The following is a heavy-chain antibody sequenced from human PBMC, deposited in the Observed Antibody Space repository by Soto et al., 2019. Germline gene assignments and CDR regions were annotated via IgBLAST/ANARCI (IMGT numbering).Heavy chain of an antibody. J-gene: IGHJ5*02. V-gene: IGHV3-72*01. CDR1: GFTFSDHY. Sequence: EVQLVESGGGLVQHGGSLRLSCAASGFTFSDHYMDWVRQAPGKGLEWVGRTRKKANSDTTEYAASVKGRFTISRDDSKNSLYLQMNSLKTEDTAVYYCARMPSRGYYDSSAWGQGTLVTVSS. CDR3: ARMPSRGYYDSSA. D-gene: IGHD3-22*01. CDR2: TRKKANSDTT.